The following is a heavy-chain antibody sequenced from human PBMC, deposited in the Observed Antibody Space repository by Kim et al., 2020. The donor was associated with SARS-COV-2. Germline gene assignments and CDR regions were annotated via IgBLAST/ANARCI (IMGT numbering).Heavy chain of an antibody. V-gene: IGHV4-30-2*06. CDR2: IYYSGTA. Sequence: SETLSLTCTVSGGSFSSGGYSWSWMRQSPGKGLEWSGYIYYSGTAYYNPSLKSRVTISVDRSKNHFSLNLSSVTAADTAVYYCARGSCSGGACSSGYYY. D-gene: IGHD2-15*01. CDR3: ARGSCSGGACSSGYYY. J-gene: IGHJ6*01. CDR1: GGSFSSGGYS.